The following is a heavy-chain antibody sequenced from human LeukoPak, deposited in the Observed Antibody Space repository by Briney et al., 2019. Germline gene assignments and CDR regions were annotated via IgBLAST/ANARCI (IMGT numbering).Heavy chain of an antibody. CDR3: ATAVAPYYYYYGMDV. CDR2: IDPSDSYT. D-gene: IGHD5-12*01. Sequence: GESLKISCKGSGYSFTSYWISRVRQMPGKGLEWMGRIDPSDSYTNYSPSFQGHVTISADKSISTAYLQWSSLKASDTAMYYCATAVAPYYYYYGMDVWGQGTTVTVSS. CDR1: GYSFTSYW. J-gene: IGHJ6*02. V-gene: IGHV5-10-1*01.